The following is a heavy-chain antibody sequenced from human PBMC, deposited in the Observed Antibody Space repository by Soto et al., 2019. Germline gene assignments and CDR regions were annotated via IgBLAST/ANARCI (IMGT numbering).Heavy chain of an antibody. J-gene: IGHJ6*02. CDR3: ARLSPTWGYYYGMDG. CDR2: IDPSDSYT. Sequence: ADSLKISCKGSGYRFTRYWISWVRQMPGKGLEWMGRIDPSDSYTNYSPSFQGHVTISADKSISTAYLQWSSLKASDTAMYYCARLSPTWGYYYGMDGWGQGTTVTVSS. V-gene: IGHV5-10-1*01. D-gene: IGHD1-26*01. CDR1: GYRFTRYW.